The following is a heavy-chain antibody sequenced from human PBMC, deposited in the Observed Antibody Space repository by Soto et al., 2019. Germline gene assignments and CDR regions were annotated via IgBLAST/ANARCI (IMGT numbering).Heavy chain of an antibody. CDR1: GFTFSSYG. CDR2: IWYDGSNK. Sequence: QVQLVESGGGVIQPGRSLRLSCAASGFTFSSYGMHWVRQAPGKGLEWVAVIWYDGSNKYYADSVKGRFTISRDNSKNTLYLQINSLRAEDTAVYYCARSDIVVVVAANDAFDIWGQGTMVTVSS. D-gene: IGHD2-15*01. J-gene: IGHJ3*02. CDR3: ARSDIVVVVAANDAFDI. V-gene: IGHV3-33*01.